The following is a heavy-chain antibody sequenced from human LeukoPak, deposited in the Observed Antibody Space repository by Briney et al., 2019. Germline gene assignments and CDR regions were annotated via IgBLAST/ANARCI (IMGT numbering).Heavy chain of an antibody. V-gene: IGHV1-18*01. CDR1: GYTFTSYG. J-gene: IGHJ6*02. D-gene: IGHD6-13*01. Sequence: ASVKVSCKASGYTFTSYGISWVRQAPGQGLEWMGWIGAYSGNTNYAQKLQGRVTMTTDTSTSTAYMELRSLRSDDTAVYYCARDKQQLDLYYYYYGMDVWGQGTTVTFSS. CDR3: ARDKQQLDLYYYYYGMDV. CDR2: IGAYSGNT.